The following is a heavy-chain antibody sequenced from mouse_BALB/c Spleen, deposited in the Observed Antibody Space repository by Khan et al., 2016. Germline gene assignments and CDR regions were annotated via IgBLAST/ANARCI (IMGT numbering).Heavy chain of an antibody. V-gene: IGHV4-1*02. CDR2: INPDSSTI. J-gene: IGHJ2*01. CDR1: AFDFSRYW. CDR3: TRLYYYGFSEY. Sequence: EVKLLESGGGLVQPGGSLKLSCAASAFDFSRYWMSWVRQAPGKGLEWIGEINPDSSTINYTPSLKDKFIISRDNAKNTLYLQLSKVRSEDTALYYCTRLYYYGFSEYWGQGTTLTVSS. D-gene: IGHD1-1*01.